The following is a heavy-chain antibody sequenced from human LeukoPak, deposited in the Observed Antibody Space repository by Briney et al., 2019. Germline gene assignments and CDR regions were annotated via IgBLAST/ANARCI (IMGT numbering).Heavy chain of an antibody. CDR3: LRRGGGSSKVDF. J-gene: IGHJ4*02. Sequence: SETLSLTCTVSGDSVSSGNYYWVWIRQPPGRGLEWIGNVHYTGSTYYNPSLKSRVTISVDTSKNQFSLRLSSVTAADTAVYYCLRRGGGSSKVDFWGQETLVTVSS. D-gene: IGHD2-2*01. V-gene: IGHV4-39*01. CDR1: GDSVSSGNYY. CDR2: VHYTGST.